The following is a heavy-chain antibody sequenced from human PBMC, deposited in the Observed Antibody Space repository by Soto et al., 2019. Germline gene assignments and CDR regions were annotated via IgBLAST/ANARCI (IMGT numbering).Heavy chain of an antibody. V-gene: IGHV3-21*01. CDR1: GFTFSSYS. CDR2: ISSSSSYI. CDR3: ASDLKGYSSGWGPIDY. J-gene: IGHJ4*02. Sequence: EVQLVESGGGLVKPGGSLRLSCAASGFTFSSYSMNWVRQAPGKGLEWVSSISSSSSYIYYADSVKGRFTISRDNAKNSLYLQMNSLRAEDTAVYYCASDLKGYSSGWGPIDYWGQGTLVTVSS. D-gene: IGHD6-19*01.